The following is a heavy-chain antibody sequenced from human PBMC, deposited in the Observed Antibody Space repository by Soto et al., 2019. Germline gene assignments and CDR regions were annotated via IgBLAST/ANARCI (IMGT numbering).Heavy chain of an antibody. CDR1: GYSFTSYW. D-gene: IGHD2-2*01. Sequence: ESLTISCKGSGYSFTSYWIGLVRQMPGKGLEWMGIIYPGDSDTRYSPSFQGQVTISADKSISTAYLQWSSLKASDTAMYYCARHKARLGYCSSTSCPYYYYGMDVWGQGTTVTVSS. J-gene: IGHJ6*02. CDR3: ARHKARLGYCSSTSCPYYYYGMDV. V-gene: IGHV5-51*01. CDR2: IYPGDSDT.